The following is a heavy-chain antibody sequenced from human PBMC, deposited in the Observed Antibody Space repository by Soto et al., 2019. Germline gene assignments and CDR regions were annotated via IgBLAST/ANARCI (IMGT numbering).Heavy chain of an antibody. CDR3: ARGPSARYCSGGSCSDY. V-gene: IGHV4-34*01. CDR1: GGSFSGYY. D-gene: IGHD2-15*01. CDR2: INHSGST. J-gene: IGHJ4*02. Sequence: SETLSLTCAVYGGSFSGYYWSWIRQPPGKGLEWIGEINHSGSTNYNPSLKSRVTISVDTSKNQFSLKLSSVTAADTAVYYCARGPSARYCSGGSCSDYWGQGTLVTVSS.